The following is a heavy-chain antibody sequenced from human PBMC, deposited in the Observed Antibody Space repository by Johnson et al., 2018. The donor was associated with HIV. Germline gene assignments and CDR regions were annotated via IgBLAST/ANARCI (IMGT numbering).Heavy chain of an antibody. CDR2: IYTADNR. J-gene: IGHJ3*02. CDR1: GFTVSTNY. V-gene: IGHV3-66*01. Sequence: VRLVESGGGVVRPGRSLGLSCAASGFTVSTNYMNWVRQAPGKGLEWVSVIYTADNRNYAHSVKGRCSISRDNSKNTVYLQMNSLGAEDTAVYYCARAEGDYYDSGGWGPDAFDIWGQGTMVTVSS. D-gene: IGHD3-22*01. CDR3: ARAEGDYYDSGGWGPDAFDI.